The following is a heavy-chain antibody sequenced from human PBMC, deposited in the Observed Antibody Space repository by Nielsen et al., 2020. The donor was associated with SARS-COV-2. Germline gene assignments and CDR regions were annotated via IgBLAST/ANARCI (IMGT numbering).Heavy chain of an antibody. Sequence: GVSLKISCAASGFTFSDYYMTWIRQAPGKGLEWVSYISRNSTYTNYADSVKGRFTMSRDNAKNSLFLQMDSLRTEDTAVYYCARDKAGSGSYYNPNYYYYHGMDVWGQGTAVTVSS. V-gene: IGHV3-11*05. CDR3: ARDKAGSGSYYNPNYYYYHGMDV. CDR2: ISRNSTYT. D-gene: IGHD3-10*01. CDR1: GFTFSDYY. J-gene: IGHJ6*02.